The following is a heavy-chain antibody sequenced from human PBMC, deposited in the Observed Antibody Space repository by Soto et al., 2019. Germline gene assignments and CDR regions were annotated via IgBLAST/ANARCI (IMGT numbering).Heavy chain of an antibody. Sequence: GASVKVSCKASGGTFSSYTISWVRQAPGQGLEWMGRIIPILGIANYAQKFQGRVTITADKSTSTAYMELSSLRSEDTAVYYCARVCSGGSCPPFDYWGQGTLVTV. CDR1: GGTFSSYT. CDR3: ARVCSGGSCPPFDY. J-gene: IGHJ4*02. CDR2: IIPILGIA. D-gene: IGHD2-15*01. V-gene: IGHV1-69*02.